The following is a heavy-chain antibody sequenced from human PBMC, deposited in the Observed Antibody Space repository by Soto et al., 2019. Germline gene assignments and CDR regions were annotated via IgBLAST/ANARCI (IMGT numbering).Heavy chain of an antibody. CDR3: ARDCAGYSSGWYQRGGFDY. V-gene: IGHV3-33*01. CDR2: IWYDASNK. Sequence: QVQLVESGGGVVQPGRSLRLSCAASGFTFSSYGMHWVRQAPGKGLEWVAVIWYDASNKYYADSVKGRFTISRDNSKNTLDLQMNSLRAEDTAVYYCARDCAGYSSGWYQRGGFDYWGQGPLSPSPQ. J-gene: IGHJ4*02. CDR1: GFTFSSYG. D-gene: IGHD6-19*01.